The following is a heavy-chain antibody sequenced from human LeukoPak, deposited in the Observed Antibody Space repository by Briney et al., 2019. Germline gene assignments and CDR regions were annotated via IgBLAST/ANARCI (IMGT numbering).Heavy chain of an antibody. Sequence: SETLSLTCAVYGGSFSGYYWSWIRQPPGKGLEWIGEINHSGSTNYNPSLKSRVTISVDTSKNQFSLELSSVTAADTAVYYCASVPDYWGQGTLVTVSS. CDR1: GGSFSGYY. CDR2: INHSGST. J-gene: IGHJ4*02. V-gene: IGHV4-34*01. CDR3: ASVPDY.